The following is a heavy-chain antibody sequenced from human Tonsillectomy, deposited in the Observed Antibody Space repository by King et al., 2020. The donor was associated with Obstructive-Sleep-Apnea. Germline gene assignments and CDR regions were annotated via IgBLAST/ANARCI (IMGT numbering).Heavy chain of an antibody. CDR3: ARLYYDSSVGDYFDY. D-gene: IGHD3-22*01. J-gene: IGHJ4*02. CDR1: GYSFTSYW. Sequence: QLVQSGAEVKKPGESLRLSCKGSGYSFTSYWISWVRQMPGKGLEWMGRIDPSDSYTNYSPSFQGHVTISADKSISTAYLQGNILKPSDTAMYYCARLYYDSSVGDYFDYWGQGPLVTVSS. CDR2: IDPSDSYT. V-gene: IGHV5-10-1*01.